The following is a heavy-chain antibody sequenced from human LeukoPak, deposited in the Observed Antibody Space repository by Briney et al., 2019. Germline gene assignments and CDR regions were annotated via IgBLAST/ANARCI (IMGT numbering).Heavy chain of an antibody. Sequence: AGGSLRLSCAASGFTFSGYWMYWVRQVPGKGLVWVSLINTDGSHTKYADSMKGRFTISRDNAKNTVSLQMNSLRADDTAVYYCARGASGGWYAIDYWGQGTLVTVSS. CDR3: ARGASGGWYAIDY. CDR2: INTDGSHT. J-gene: IGHJ4*02. CDR1: GFTFSGYW. D-gene: IGHD6-19*01. V-gene: IGHV3-74*03.